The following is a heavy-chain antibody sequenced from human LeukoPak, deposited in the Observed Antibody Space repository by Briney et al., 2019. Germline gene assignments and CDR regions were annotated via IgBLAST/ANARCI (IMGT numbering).Heavy chain of an antibody. CDR1: GGSMKDYY. D-gene: IGHD3-16*01. V-gene: IGHV4-59*12. Sequence: PSETLSLTCSVSGGSMKDYYWSWIRQPPGKGLEWIAYINDNGHSGYNPALESRVTISVDTSKNHFFLRLRSVTAADTAVYFCARESADYVRRSFSDYWGQGILVTVSS. CDR2: INDNGHS. J-gene: IGHJ4*02. CDR3: ARESADYVRRSFSDY.